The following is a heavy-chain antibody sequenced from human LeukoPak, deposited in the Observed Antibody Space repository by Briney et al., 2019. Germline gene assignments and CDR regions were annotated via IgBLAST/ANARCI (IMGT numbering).Heavy chain of an antibody. D-gene: IGHD6-19*01. CDR1: GASISSYH. J-gene: IGHJ4*02. CDR3: VRSGGGTGSY. V-gene: IGHV4-59*12. CDR2: INPSGST. Sequence: PSETLSLTCTVSGASISSYHWTWIRQPPGTGLEWIGYINPSGSTNYNPSLKSRVTISEDTSKNQFSLKLTSVTAADTAVYYCVRSGGGTGSYWGQGTLVTVSS.